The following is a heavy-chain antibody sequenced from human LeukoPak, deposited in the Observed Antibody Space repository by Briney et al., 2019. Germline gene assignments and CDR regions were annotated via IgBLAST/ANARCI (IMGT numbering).Heavy chain of an antibody. CDR3: ASSDYYYGMDV. V-gene: IGHV4-31*03. J-gene: IGHJ6*02. CDR2: IYYSGST. Sequence: SETLSLTCIVSGGSISSISYYWSWIRQHPGTGLEWIGYIYYSGSTYYNPSLKSRVAISLDTSKNQFSLKLTSVTAADTAVYYCASSDYYYGMDVWGQGTTVTVSS. D-gene: IGHD1-26*01. CDR1: GGSISSISYY.